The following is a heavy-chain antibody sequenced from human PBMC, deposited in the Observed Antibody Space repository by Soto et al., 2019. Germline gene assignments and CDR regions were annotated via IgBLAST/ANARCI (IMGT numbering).Heavy chain of an antibody. D-gene: IGHD3-9*01. Sequence: PGGSLRLSCAASGFTFRSYSMNWVRQAPGKGLEWVSYISSSNRTINYADSVKGRFIISRDNAKNSLYLQMHSLRDEDTAVYYCVRDRDWAFDIWGQGTMVTVS. CDR3: VRDRDWAFDI. CDR1: GFTFRSYS. J-gene: IGHJ3*02. CDR2: ISSSNRTI. V-gene: IGHV3-48*02.